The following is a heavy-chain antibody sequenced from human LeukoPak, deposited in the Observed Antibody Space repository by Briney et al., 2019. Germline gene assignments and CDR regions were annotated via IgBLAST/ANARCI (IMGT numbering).Heavy chain of an antibody. V-gene: IGHV3-53*01. J-gene: IGHJ4*02. D-gene: IGHD1-26*01. CDR3: ARGRGGSYPRIDY. CDR1: GFTVSSNY. Sequence: GGSLRLSCAASGFTVSSNYMSWVRQAPGKGLEGVSVIYSGGSTYYADSVKGRFTISRDNSKNTLYLQMNSLRAEDTAVYYCARGRGGSYPRIDYWGQGTLVTASS. CDR2: IYSGGST.